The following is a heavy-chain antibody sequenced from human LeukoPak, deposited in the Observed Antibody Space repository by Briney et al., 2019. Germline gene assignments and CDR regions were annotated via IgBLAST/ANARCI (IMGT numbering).Heavy chain of an antibody. CDR2: ISYDGSNK. V-gene: IGHV3-30*18. CDR3: AKDGLRSGWAGCDY. D-gene: IGHD6-19*01. J-gene: IGHJ4*02. CDR1: GFTFSSYG. Sequence: PGGSLRLSCAASGFTFSSYGMHWVRQAPGKGLEWVAVISYDGSNKYYADSVKGRFTISRDNSKNTLYLQMNSLRAEDTAVYYCAKDGLRSGWAGCDYWGQGTLVTVSS.